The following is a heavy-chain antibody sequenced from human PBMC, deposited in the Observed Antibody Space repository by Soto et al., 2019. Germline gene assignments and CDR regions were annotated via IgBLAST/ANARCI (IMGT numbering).Heavy chain of an antibody. Sequence: GGSLRLSCAASGFTFGSYEMNWVRQAPGKGLEWVSYSSGSTIYYADSVKGRFTISRDNAKNSLYLQMNSLRAEDTAVYYCARDGSDSSGWSPSYYYGMDVWGQGTTVTVSS. CDR3: ARDGSDSSGWSPSYYYGMDV. J-gene: IGHJ6*02. CDR1: GFTFGSYE. CDR2: SSGSTI. V-gene: IGHV3-48*03. D-gene: IGHD6-19*01.